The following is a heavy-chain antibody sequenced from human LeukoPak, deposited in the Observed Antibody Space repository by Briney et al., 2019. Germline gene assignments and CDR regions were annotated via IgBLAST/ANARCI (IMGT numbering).Heavy chain of an antibody. V-gene: IGHV4-34*01. CDR1: GGSFSGYY. D-gene: IGHD2-15*01. CDR3: ARDLGYCSGGSCCSRIRAPGYFDY. Sequence: PSETLSLTCAVYGGSFSGYYWSWIRQPPGKGLEWIGEINHSGSTNYNPSLKSRVTISVDTSKNQFSLKLSSVTAADTAVYYCARDLGYCSGGSCCSRIRAPGYFDYWGQGTLVTVSS. J-gene: IGHJ4*02. CDR2: INHSGST.